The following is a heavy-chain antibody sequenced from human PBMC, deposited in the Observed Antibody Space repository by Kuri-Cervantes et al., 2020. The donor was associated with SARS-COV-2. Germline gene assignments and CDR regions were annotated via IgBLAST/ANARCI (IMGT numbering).Heavy chain of an antibody. D-gene: IGHD5-24*01. CDR1: GGSISSYY. J-gene: IGHJ4*02. V-gene: IGHV4-59*01. CDR2: IYYSGST. Sequence: SETLSLTCTVSGGSISSYYWSWIRQPPGKGLEWIGYIYYSGSTNYNPSLKSRVTISVDTSKNQFSLKLSSVTAADTAVYYCARGLFGSRDLRKLQRYFDYWGQGNLVNGSS. CDR3: ARGLFGSRDLRKLQRYFDY.